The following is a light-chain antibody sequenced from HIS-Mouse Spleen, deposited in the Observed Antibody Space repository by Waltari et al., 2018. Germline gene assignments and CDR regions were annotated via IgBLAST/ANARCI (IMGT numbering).Light chain of an antibody. J-gene: IGKJ3*01. V-gene: IGKV3-15*01. CDR1: QSVSSN. CDR3: QQYNNWPPGFT. Sequence: EIVMTQSPATLSVSPGERATLSCRASQSVSSNVAWYQQKPGQAPRLLIYGASTRATGIPARFSGSGSGTEFTLTISSLQSEDFAVYYCQQYNNWPPGFTFGLGPKWISN. CDR2: GAS.